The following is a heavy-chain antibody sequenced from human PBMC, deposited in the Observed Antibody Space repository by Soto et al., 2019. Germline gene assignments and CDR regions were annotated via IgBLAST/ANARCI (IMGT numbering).Heavy chain of an antibody. V-gene: IGHV3-23*01. CDR1: GFAFSSFA. Sequence: GGSLRLSCAASGFAFSSFAMSWVRQAPGKGLEWVSSISGSGESTYYADSVKGRFTISRDSSKNTLYLQLNNLRAEDTALYYCAKDPSYYDFWSGPGGWFGPLGQCTLVTVSS. J-gene: IGHJ5*02. CDR2: ISGSGEST. D-gene: IGHD3-3*01. CDR3: AKDPSYYDFWSGPGGWFGP.